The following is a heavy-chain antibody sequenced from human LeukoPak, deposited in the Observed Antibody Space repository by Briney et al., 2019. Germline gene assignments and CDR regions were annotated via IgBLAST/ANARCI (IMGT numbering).Heavy chain of an antibody. J-gene: IGHJ6*02. CDR3: ARDHCGGDCYSVYYYYGMDV. CDR1: GGTFSSYA. CDR2: IIPILGIA. V-gene: IGHV1-69*04. D-gene: IGHD2-21*02. Sequence: VKVSCKASGGTFSSYAISWVRQAPGQGLEWMGRIIPILGIANYAQKFQGRVTITADKSTSTAYMELSSLRSEDTAVYYCARDHCGGDCYSVYYYYGMDVWGQGTTVTVSS.